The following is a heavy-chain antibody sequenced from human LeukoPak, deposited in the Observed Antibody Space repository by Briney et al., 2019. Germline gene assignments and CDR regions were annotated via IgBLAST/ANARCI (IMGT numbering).Heavy chain of an antibody. CDR2: IWSDGKNK. V-gene: IGHV3-33*06. J-gene: IGHJ3*01. D-gene: IGHD2-2*02. Sequence: AGGSLRLSCAASGFAFSNYGMHWVRQAPGKGLEWVSVIWSDGKNKFYVDSVKGRFTVFRDNSKKTLDLQLNSLGAEDTAMYYCVKERGPYTAFDLWGQGTMVTVSS. CDR3: VKERGPYTAFDL. CDR1: GFAFSNYG.